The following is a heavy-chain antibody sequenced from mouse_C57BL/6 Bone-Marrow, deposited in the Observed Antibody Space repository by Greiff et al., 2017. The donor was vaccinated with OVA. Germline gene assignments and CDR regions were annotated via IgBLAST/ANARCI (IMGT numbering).Heavy chain of an antibody. CDR2: ISSGSSTI. CDR3: ARGGIYYDPYFDV. D-gene: IGHD2-4*01. J-gene: IGHJ1*03. V-gene: IGHV5-17*01. Sequence: EVQLQESGGGLVKPGGSLKLSCAASGFTFSDYGMHWVRQAPEKGLEWVAYISSGSSTIYYADTVKGRFTISRDNAKNTLFLQMTSLRSEDTAMYYCARGGIYYDPYFDVWGTGTTVTVSS. CDR1: GFTFSDYG.